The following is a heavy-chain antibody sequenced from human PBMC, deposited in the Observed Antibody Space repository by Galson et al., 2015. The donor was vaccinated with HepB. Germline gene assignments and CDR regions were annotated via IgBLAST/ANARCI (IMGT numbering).Heavy chain of an antibody. Sequence: SVKVSCKASGYTFTSYGISWVRQAPGQGLEWMGWISAYNGNTNYAQKLQGRVTMTTDTSTSTAYMELRSLRSDDTAVYYCARRECSSTSCYVPWFDPWGQGTLVTVSS. D-gene: IGHD2-2*01. CDR2: ISAYNGNT. J-gene: IGHJ5*02. CDR1: GYTFTSYG. V-gene: IGHV1-18*04. CDR3: ARRECSSTSCYVPWFDP.